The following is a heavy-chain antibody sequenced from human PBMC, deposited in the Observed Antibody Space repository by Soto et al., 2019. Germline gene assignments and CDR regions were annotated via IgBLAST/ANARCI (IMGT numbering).Heavy chain of an antibody. J-gene: IGHJ4*02. Sequence: EVQLLESGGGLVQPGGSLRLSCAASGFTFSSYAVSWVRQAPGKGLEWVSSISGSGGSTYYAGSVKGRFTISRDNSKNTLSLQMDSLRAGDTAVYYCAKGISGTTRTKLAYWGQGTPVSVSS. CDR3: AKGISGTTRTKLAY. D-gene: IGHD1-7*01. CDR2: ISGSGGST. V-gene: IGHV3-23*01. CDR1: GFTFSSYA.